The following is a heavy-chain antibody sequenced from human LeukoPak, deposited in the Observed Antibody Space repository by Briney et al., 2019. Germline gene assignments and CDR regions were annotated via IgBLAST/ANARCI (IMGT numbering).Heavy chain of an antibody. CDR1: GFTFSNAW. Sequence: GGSLRLSCAASGFTFSNAWMTWFRQAPGKGLEWVGRIKSKVNGGTSDYAAAVKDRVTISRDDSKNTLYLQMNRLKIEDTGIYYCSTALNFYDSTLGYWGQGTQVTVSS. J-gene: IGHJ4*02. CDR3: STALNFYDSTLGY. D-gene: IGHD3-22*01. CDR2: IKSKVNGGTS. V-gene: IGHV3-15*01.